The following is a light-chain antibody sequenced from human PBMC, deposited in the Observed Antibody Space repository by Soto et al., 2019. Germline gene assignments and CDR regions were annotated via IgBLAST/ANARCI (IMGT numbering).Light chain of an antibody. J-gene: IGKJ1*01. V-gene: IGKV1-17*02. CDR2: GAS. CDR1: QGIRID. Sequence: DIQMTQSPSSLSASVGDRVTITCRASQGIRIDLGWFQQRPGKAPKRLIYGASSLQSGVTSRFSGSGSGTEFTLTISNLQPEDFATYYCLQHNSFPRTFGQGTKVEIK. CDR3: LQHNSFPRT.